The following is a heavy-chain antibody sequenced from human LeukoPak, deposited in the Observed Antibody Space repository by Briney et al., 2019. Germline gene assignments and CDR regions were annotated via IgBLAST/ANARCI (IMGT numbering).Heavy chain of an antibody. D-gene: IGHD4-23*01. CDR1: GYSLTELS. V-gene: IGHV1-24*01. CDR2: FDRENGKA. CDR3: ATGDYGGIYFDS. Sequence: ASVKVSCRVSGYSLTELSIHWVRQRPGEGLEWMGGFDRENGKALYSRDFEGRVTMTEDASLATAYLHLSSLRSDDTAVYYCATGDYGGIYFDSWGQGTLLIVSS. J-gene: IGHJ4*02.